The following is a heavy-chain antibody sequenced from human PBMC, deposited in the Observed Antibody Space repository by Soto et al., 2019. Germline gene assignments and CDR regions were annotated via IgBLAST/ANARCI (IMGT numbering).Heavy chain of an antibody. J-gene: IGHJ3*02. Sequence: SSETLSLTCTVSGGSISSYYWSWIRQPPGKGLEWIGYIYYSGSTNYNPSLKSRVTISVDTSKNQFSLKLSSVTAADTAVYYCARVRSNSDYYYDSSGLDAFDIWGQGTMVTVSS. CDR1: GGSISSYY. V-gene: IGHV4-59*01. D-gene: IGHD3-22*01. CDR3: ARVRSNSDYYYDSSGLDAFDI. CDR2: IYYSGST.